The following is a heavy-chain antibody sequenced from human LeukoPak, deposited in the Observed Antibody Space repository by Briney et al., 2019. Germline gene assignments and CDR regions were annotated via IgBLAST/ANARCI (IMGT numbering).Heavy chain of an antibody. CDR3: ARDIFTGPFDP. V-gene: IGHV3-74*01. CDR2: INSDGSST. J-gene: IGHJ5*02. Sequence: PGGSLRLSCAASGFTFSSYWMHWVRQAPGKGLVWVSRINSDGSSTSYADSVKGRFTISRDNAKNTLYLQMNSLRADDTAVYYCARDIFTGPFDPWGQGTLVTVSS. D-gene: IGHD1-14*01. CDR1: GFTFSSYW.